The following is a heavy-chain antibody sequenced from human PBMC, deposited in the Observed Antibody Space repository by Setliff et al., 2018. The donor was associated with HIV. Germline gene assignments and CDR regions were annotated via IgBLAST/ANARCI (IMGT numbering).Heavy chain of an antibody. Sequence: SETLSLTCSVSGGSLISGGYYWSWIRQHPGKGLEWIGYVYYTGKTYYNPSLESRISMSVDTSKNQFSLKLTSVTAADTAIYYCARDLTSNSNCFEPWGQGTLVTVSS. CDR2: VYYTGKT. D-gene: IGHD4-4*01. V-gene: IGHV4-31*03. CDR1: GGSLISGGYY. CDR3: ARDLTSNSNCFEP. J-gene: IGHJ5*02.